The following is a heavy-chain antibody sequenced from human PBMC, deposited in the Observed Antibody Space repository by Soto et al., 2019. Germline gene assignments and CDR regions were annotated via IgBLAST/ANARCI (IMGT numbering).Heavy chain of an antibody. D-gene: IGHD3-3*01. J-gene: IGHJ4*02. CDR1: GYTFTGYY. CDR2: INPNSGGT. V-gene: IGHV1-2*04. CDR3: ARATTITYYDFWSGYLAPEFDY. Sequence: EASVKVSCKASGYTFTGYYMHWVRQAPGQGLEWMGWINPNSGGTNYAQKFQGWVTMTRDTSISTAYMELSRLRSDDTAVYYCARATTITYYDFWSGYLAPEFDYWGQGTLVTVSS.